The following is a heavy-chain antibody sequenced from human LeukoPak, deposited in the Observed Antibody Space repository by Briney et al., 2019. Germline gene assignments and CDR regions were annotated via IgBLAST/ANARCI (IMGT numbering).Heavy chain of an antibody. Sequence: QSGGSLRLSCAASGYTFSSYAMSWVRQAPGKGLEWVSAISGSGGSPYYADSVKGRFTISRDNSKNTLYVQMNSLRAEDTAVYYCARDGQQLGEWYYFDYWGQGTLVTVSS. D-gene: IGHD6-13*01. J-gene: IGHJ4*02. V-gene: IGHV3-23*01. CDR2: ISGSGGSP. CDR3: ARDGQQLGEWYYFDY. CDR1: GYTFSSYA.